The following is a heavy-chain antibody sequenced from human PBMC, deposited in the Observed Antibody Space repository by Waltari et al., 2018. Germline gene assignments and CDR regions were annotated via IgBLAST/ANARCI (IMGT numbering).Heavy chain of an antibody. CDR2: MNPNSEDT. CDR3: ARGSPTGIFGAEPHRY. J-gene: IGHJ4*02. Sequence: QVQLVQSGAEVKKPGASVKVSCKASGYTLTSFDINWVRKATGQGLEWMGWMNPNSEDTGYAQKCQGRVTMTRNSSINEAYMDLRSLTSDDTAVYYCARGSPTGIFGAEPHRYWGQGTLVTVSS. V-gene: IGHV1-8*01. D-gene: IGHD3-3*01. CDR1: GYTLTSFD.